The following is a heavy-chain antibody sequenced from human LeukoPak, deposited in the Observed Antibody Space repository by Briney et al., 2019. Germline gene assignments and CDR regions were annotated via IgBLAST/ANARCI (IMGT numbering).Heavy chain of an antibody. D-gene: IGHD4-17*01. V-gene: IGHV3-7*01. CDR2: IKQDGSEK. CDR1: GFTFRSYW. Sequence: GGSLRLSCAASGFTFRSYWMSWVRPAPGKGLEWVANIKQDGSEKYYVDSVKGRFTISRDNAKNSLYLQMNSLRAEDTAVYYCARMTTVTTAPQHWGQGTLVTVSS. CDR3: ARMTTVTTAPQH. J-gene: IGHJ1*01.